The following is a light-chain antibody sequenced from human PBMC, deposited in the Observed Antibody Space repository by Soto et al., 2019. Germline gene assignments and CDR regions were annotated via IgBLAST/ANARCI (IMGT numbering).Light chain of an antibody. J-gene: IGLJ7*01. V-gene: IGLV2-23*02. Sequence: QPVLTQPASVSGSPGQSITISCTGTSIDVGTYNLVSWYRQYPGTAPKLLLYEVTKLPSGVSSRFSGSKSGNTASLTISGLQAEDEADYFCCSYAGSQTFVVFGGGTQLTVL. CDR1: SIDVGTYNL. CDR3: CSYAGSQTFVV. CDR2: EVT.